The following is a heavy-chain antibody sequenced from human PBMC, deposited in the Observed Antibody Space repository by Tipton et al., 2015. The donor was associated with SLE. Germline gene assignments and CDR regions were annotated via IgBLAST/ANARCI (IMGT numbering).Heavy chain of an antibody. D-gene: IGHD3-16*01. CDR2: IYYSGSTD. V-gene: IGHV4-31*03. CDR3: ARAIGVNYFNF. Sequence: TLSLTCTVSGDSISNVGYYWSWIRQHPGKGLEWIGCIYYSGSTDYYDPSLESRVSISIDTSKNEFSLRLASVTAADTAVHYCARAIGVNYFNFWGQGILVNVSP. CDR1: GDSISNVGYY. J-gene: IGHJ4*02.